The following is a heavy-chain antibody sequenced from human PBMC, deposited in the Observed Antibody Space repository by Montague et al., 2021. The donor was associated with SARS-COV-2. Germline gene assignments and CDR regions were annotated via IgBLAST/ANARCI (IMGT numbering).Heavy chain of an antibody. CDR3: VREKAGGLRNVFDI. CDR2: IYHSGTT. CDR1: GFSIGSGDY. J-gene: IGHJ3*02. V-gene: IGHV4-38-2*02. Sequence: SETLSLTCTVSGFSIGSGDYWGWIRQRPLKGLEWIGSIYHSGTTXYNPPLQSRLTMSIDTSTNQFSLRLTSVTAADTAVFFCVREKAGGLRNVFDIWGQGTTVTVSS.